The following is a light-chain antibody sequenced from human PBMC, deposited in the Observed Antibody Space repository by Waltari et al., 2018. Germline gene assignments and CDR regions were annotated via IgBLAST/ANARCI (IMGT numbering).Light chain of an antibody. CDR3: QQYENWPPIT. Sequence: EIVMTQSPGTLSVSPGERATLSCWASQSIRSNLAWYQQKPGQAPRLLIYGASTRATGIPARFSGSGSGTDFTLTISNLQSEDLAVYYCQQYENWPPITFGGGTKVEIK. CDR1: QSIRSN. J-gene: IGKJ4*01. V-gene: IGKV3-15*01. CDR2: GAS.